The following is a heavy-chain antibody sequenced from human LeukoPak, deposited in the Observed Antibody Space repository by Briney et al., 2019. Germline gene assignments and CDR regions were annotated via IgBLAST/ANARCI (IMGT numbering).Heavy chain of an antibody. D-gene: IGHD2-2*03. V-gene: IGHV3-23*01. CDR3: VKEVTGYGYFDY. CDR2: LNGGRT. CDR1: GFTFSNYA. Sequence: GGSLRLSCIASGFTFSNYAMSGVRQAPGKGLEWIAALNGGRTFFQDSVRGRFTISRDNSKNTLYLQLNSLRGDDTAVYYCVKEVTGYGYFDYWGRGTLVTVSS. J-gene: IGHJ4*02.